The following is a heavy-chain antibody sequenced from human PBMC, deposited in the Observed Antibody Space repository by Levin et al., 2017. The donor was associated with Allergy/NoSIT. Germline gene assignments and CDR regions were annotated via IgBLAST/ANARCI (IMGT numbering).Heavy chain of an antibody. Sequence: GESLKISCVASGFTFSSYAMHWVRQAPGKGLEWVAVISYDGSNKYYADSVKGRFTISRDNSKNTLYLQMNSLRAEDTAVYYCARGSRDSSGYYSDYWGQGTLVTVSS. CDR2: ISYDGSNK. V-gene: IGHV3-30-3*01. CDR3: ARGSRDSSGYYSDY. D-gene: IGHD3-22*01. J-gene: IGHJ4*02. CDR1: GFTFSSYA.